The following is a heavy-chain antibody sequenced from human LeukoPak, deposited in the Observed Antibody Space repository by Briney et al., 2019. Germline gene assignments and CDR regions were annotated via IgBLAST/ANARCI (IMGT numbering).Heavy chain of an antibody. D-gene: IGHD6-6*01. J-gene: IGHJ4*02. CDR2: ISAYNGNT. Sequence: ASVKVSCKASGYTFTSYGISWVRQAPGQGLEWMGWISAYNGNTNYAQKLQGGVTMTTDTSTSTAYMELRSLRSDDTAVYYCAGGGYSSSSAGGFDYWGQGTLVTVSS. CDR1: GYTFTSYG. CDR3: AGGGYSSSSAGGFDY. V-gene: IGHV1-18*01.